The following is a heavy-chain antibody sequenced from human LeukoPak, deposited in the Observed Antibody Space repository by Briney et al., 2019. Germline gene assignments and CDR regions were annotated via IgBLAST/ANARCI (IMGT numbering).Heavy chain of an antibody. D-gene: IGHD5-12*01. CDR2: ISSSSSYT. J-gene: IGHJ4*02. CDR3: ARDGGYDLLSHLGY. CDR1: GFTYSSYS. Sequence: PGGSLRLSCAASGFTYSSYSMNWVRQAPGKGLEWVSSISSSSSYTYYADSVKGRFTISRDNAKNSLYLQMNSLRAEDTAVYYCARDGGYDLLSHLGYWGQGTLVTVFS. V-gene: IGHV3-21*01.